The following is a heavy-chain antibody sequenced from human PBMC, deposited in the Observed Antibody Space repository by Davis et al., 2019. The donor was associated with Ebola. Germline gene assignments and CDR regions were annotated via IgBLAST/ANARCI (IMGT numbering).Heavy chain of an antibody. J-gene: IGHJ6*02. CDR3: ARRGQVSSHYYYYGLDV. V-gene: IGHV4-59*01. Sequence: MPSETLSLTCTVSGGSFSTYYWSWVRQPPGKGLEWVGYIYYSGTTHYNPSLRGRVTISVDTSKKHFSLKLGSVTAADTAVYYCARRGQVSSHYYYYGLDVWGQGTTVTVSS. CDR2: IYYSGTT. CDR1: GGSFSTYY. D-gene: IGHD2-8*01.